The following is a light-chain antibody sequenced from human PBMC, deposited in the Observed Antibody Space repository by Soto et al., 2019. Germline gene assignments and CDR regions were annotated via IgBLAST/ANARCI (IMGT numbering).Light chain of an antibody. J-gene: IGKJ1*01. CDR3: QQYGSSQWT. V-gene: IGKV3-20*01. Sequence: ELVLTQSPVTLSLSPGERATLSCRSSQSVSSSYLAWFQQRPGQAPRLLIYGASSRATGIPDRFSGSGSGTDFTLTISRLEPEDFAVYYCQQYGSSQWTLGQGTKV. CDR1: QSVSSSY. CDR2: GAS.